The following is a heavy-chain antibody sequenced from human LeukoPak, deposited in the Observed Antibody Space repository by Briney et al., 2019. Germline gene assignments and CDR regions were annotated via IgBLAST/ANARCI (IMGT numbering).Heavy chain of an antibody. CDR3: AKDRYSYAFEYFDS. D-gene: IGHD5-18*01. J-gene: IGHJ4*02. CDR1: GFTFSSYG. Sequence: GGSLRLSCAASGFTFSSYGMHWVRQAPGKGLEWVAVISYDGSNKYYGDSVKGRFTISRDNSKNTLYLQMNSLRAEDTAVYYCAKDRYSYAFEYFDSWGQGTLVTVSS. V-gene: IGHV3-30*18. CDR2: ISYDGSNK.